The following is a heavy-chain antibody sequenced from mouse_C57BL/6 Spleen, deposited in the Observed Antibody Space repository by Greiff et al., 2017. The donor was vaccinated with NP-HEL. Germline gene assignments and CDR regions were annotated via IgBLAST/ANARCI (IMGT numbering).Heavy chain of an antibody. V-gene: IGHV1-85*01. J-gene: IGHJ1*03. Sequence: VQLQQSGPELVKPGASVKLSCKASGYTFTSYDINWVKQRPGQGLEWIGWIYPRDGSTKYNEKFKGKATLTVGTSSSTAYMELHSLTSEDSAVYFCARGGYYYGRGYFDVWGTGTTVTVSS. D-gene: IGHD1-1*01. CDR3: ARGGYYYGRGYFDV. CDR2: IYPRDGST. CDR1: GYTFTSYD.